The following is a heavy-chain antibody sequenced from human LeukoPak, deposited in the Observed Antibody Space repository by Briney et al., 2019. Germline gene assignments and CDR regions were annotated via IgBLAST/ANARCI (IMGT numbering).Heavy chain of an antibody. CDR1: GGSISSGGYS. J-gene: IGHJ1*01. CDR2: IYHSGST. D-gene: IGHD6-13*01. Sequence: PSETLSLTCTVSGGSISSGGYSWSWIRQPPGKGLEWIGYIYHSGSTYYNPSLKSRVTISVDTSKNQFSLKLSSVTAADTAVYYCARVGRWFPGIAAAGNAEYFQHWGQGTLVTVSS. V-gene: IGHV4-30-2*01. CDR3: ARVGRWFPGIAAAGNAEYFQH.